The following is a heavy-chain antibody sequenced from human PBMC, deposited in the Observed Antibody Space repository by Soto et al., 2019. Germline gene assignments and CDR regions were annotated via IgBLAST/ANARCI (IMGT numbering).Heavy chain of an antibody. D-gene: IGHD6-19*01. CDR2: ISPKSGGT. CDR3: ARPPGYISDWYYFDL. CDR1: GYTFIDYY. Sequence: QVQLVQSGAEVKKPGASVKVSCEASGYTFIDYYMHWVRQAPGQGFEWMGRISPKSGGTNYAQKFEGRVTMTWDKSLNTAYMELNSLMSEDTAVYYCARPPGYISDWYYFDLWGQGTLVTVSS. V-gene: IGHV1-2*02. J-gene: IGHJ4*02.